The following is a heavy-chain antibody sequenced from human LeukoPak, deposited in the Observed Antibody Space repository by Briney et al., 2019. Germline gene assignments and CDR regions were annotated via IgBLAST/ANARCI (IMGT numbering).Heavy chain of an antibody. V-gene: IGHV3-23*01. J-gene: IGHJ4*02. D-gene: IGHD6-19*01. CDR3: AKALFYIAVAGSDY. Sequence: GGSLRLSCAASGFTFSSYAMSWVRQAPGKGLEWVSAISGSGGSTYYADSVKGRFTISRDNSKNTLYLQMNSLRAENTAVYYCAKALFYIAVAGSDYWGQGTLVTVSS. CDR2: ISGSGGST. CDR1: GFTFSSYA.